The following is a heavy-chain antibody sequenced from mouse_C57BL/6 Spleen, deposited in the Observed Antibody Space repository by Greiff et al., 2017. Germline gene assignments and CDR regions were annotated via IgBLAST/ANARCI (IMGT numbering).Heavy chain of an antibody. Sequence: EVQLQESGGGLVQPGGSLSLSCAASGFTFTDYYMSWVRQPPGKALEWLGFIRNKANGYTTEYSASVKGRFTISRDNSQCILYLQMNALRAEDSATDYCARFDGYRENRYFDVWGTGTTVTVSS. CDR3: ARFDGYRENRYFDV. V-gene: IGHV7-3*01. D-gene: IGHD2-3*01. J-gene: IGHJ1*03. CDR1: GFTFTDYY. CDR2: IRNKANGYTT.